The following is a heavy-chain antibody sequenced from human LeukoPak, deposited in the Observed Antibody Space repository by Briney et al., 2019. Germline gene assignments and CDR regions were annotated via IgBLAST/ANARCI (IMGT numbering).Heavy chain of an antibody. V-gene: IGHV1-2*02. CDR1: GYTFTGYY. J-gene: IGHJ6*02. CDR2: INPNGGGT. D-gene: IGHD3-3*01. CDR3: ARDYYDFWSGYYLYGMDV. Sequence: ASVKVSCKASGYTFTGYYMHWVRQAPGQGLEWMGWINPNGGGTNYAQKFQGRVTMTRDTSISTAYMELSRLRSDDTAVYYCARDYYDFWSGYYLYGMDVWGQGTTVTVSS.